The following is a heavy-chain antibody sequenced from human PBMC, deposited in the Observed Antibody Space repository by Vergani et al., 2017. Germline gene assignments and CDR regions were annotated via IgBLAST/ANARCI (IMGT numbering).Heavy chain of an antibody. CDR2: IYHSGST. CDR1: GGSISSGGYS. CDR3: ARRGDCSSTSCYGYAFDI. Sequence: QLQLQESGSGLVKPSQTLSLTCAVSGGSISSGGYSWSWIRQPPGEGLEWIGYIYHSGSTYYNPSLKSRVTISVDRSKNQFSLKLSSVTAADTAVYYCARRGDCSSTSCYGYAFDIWGQGTMVTVSS. J-gene: IGHJ3*02. D-gene: IGHD2-2*01. V-gene: IGHV4-30-2*01.